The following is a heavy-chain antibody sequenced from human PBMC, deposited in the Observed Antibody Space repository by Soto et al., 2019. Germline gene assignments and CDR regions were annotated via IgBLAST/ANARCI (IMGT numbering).Heavy chain of an antibody. CDR2: ILHAGYT. D-gene: IGHD2-15*01. CDR3: GRSPRRVDGKWYVDY. CDR1: GDSFSSSNW. Sequence: QVQLQESGPGLVKPSGTLSLSCGVSGDSFSSSNWWTWIRQPPGKGLGWIGGILHAGYTDLRPSLRSRITISIETSKKEFSLKMTSVTAADTAVYYCGRSPRRVDGKWYVDYWGPGALVIVAS. V-gene: IGHV4-4*02. J-gene: IGHJ4*02.